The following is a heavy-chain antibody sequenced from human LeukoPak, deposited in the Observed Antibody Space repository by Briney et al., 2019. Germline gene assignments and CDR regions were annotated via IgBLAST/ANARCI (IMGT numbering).Heavy chain of an antibody. CDR3: ARDISGGEDY. V-gene: IGHV1-18*01. CDR1: GYTFNSYS. D-gene: IGHD3-16*01. J-gene: IGHJ4*02. CDR2: IGSYNGDT. Sequence: ASVKVSCKASGYTFNSYSITWFRQAPGQGLEWMGWIGSYNGDTLYPQKFQGRVTVTTDTSSSTAYMELRSLRSDDTAVYYCARDISGGEDYWGQGTLVTVSS.